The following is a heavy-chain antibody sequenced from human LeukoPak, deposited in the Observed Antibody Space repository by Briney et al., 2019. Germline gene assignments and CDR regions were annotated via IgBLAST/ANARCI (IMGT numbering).Heavy chain of an antibody. CDR1: SGSISTYY. D-gene: IGHD5-18*01. J-gene: IGHJ4*02. V-gene: IGHV4-59*01. Sequence: PSETLSLTCSVSSGSISTYYWSWIRQAPGKGLEWIGYIYYSARTSYNPSLKSPVTISVDTSKNHFSLTLSSVIAADTAVYYCARGQKYRNGYTVTELGSGYFDYWGQGTLVTVSS. CDR3: ARGQKYRNGYTVTELGSGYFDY. CDR2: IYYSART.